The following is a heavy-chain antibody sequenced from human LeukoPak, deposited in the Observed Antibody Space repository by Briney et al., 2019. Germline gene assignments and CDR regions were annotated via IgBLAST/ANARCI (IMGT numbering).Heavy chain of an antibody. V-gene: IGHV1-18*04. CDR2: IGAYNGNT. Sequence: GASVKVSCKASEYTFTGYYMHWMRQAPGQGLEWMGWIGAYNGNTNYPQKLQGRVTMTTDTSTSTAYMELRSLTSDDTAVYYCARDHLAVAGTSDYWGQGTLVTVSS. D-gene: IGHD6-19*01. J-gene: IGHJ4*02. CDR3: ARDHLAVAGTSDY. CDR1: EYTFTGYY.